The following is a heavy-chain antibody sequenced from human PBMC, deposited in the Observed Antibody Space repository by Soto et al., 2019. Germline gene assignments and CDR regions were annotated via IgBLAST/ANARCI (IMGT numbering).Heavy chain of an antibody. V-gene: IGHV4-31*03. D-gene: IGHD3-3*01. Sequence: SETLSLTCTVSGGSISSGGYYWSWIRQHPGKGLEWIGYIYYSGSTYYNPSLKSRVTISVDTSKNQFSLKLSSVTAADTAVYYCARQIRYDFWSGYYILDYFDYWGQGTLVTVSS. CDR2: IYYSGST. CDR3: ARQIRYDFWSGYYILDYFDY. CDR1: GGSISSGGYY. J-gene: IGHJ4*02.